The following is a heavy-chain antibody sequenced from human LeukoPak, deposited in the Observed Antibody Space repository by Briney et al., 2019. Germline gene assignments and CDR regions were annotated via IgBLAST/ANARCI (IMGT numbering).Heavy chain of an antibody. CDR1: GGTFISYA. CDR2: IIPIFGTA. J-gene: IGHJ4*02. D-gene: IGHD3-22*01. Sequence: ASVKVSCKASGGTFISYAISWVRQAPGQGLEWMGGIIPIFGTANYAQKFQGRVTITADESTSTAYMELSSLRSEDTAVYYCARDGPGDDSSGYYSFGYWGQGTLVTVSS. V-gene: IGHV1-69*13. CDR3: ARDGPGDDSSGYYSFGY.